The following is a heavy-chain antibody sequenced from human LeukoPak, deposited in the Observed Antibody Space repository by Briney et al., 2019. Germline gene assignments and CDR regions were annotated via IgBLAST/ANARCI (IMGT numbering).Heavy chain of an antibody. CDR2: INPNSGGT. Sequence: VASVKVSCKASGYTFTGYYMHWVRQAPGQGLEWMGWINPNSGGTNYAQKFQGRVTMTRDTSISTAYMELSRLRSDDTAVYYCARASGYSYGFILNWFDPWGQGTLVTVSS. CDR1: GYTFTGYY. J-gene: IGHJ5*02. V-gene: IGHV1-2*02. D-gene: IGHD5-18*01. CDR3: ARASGYSYGFILNWFDP.